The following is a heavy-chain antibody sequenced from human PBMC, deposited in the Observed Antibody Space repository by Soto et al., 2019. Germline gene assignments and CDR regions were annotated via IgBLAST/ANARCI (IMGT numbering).Heavy chain of an antibody. CDR3: ARVVTRNWFDP. CDR1: GGSISSYY. J-gene: IGHJ5*02. Sequence: TLSLTCTVSGGSISSYYWSWIRQPPGKGLEWIGYIYYSGSTNYNPSLKSRVTISVDTSKNQFSLKLSSVTAADTAVYYCARVVTRNWFDPWGQGTLVTVSS. V-gene: IGHV4-59*01. CDR2: IYYSGST. D-gene: IGHD5-18*01.